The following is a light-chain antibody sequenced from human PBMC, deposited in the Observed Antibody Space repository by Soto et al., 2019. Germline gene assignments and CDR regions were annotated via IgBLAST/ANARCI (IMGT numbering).Light chain of an antibody. V-gene: IGKV3D-15*01. Sequence: ETVLTQSPGTLSLSPGESATLSCRASQNINSDLAWYVQKPGQAPRRVIYGASTWGTDVPPRFTGSGSGTEFTLTISGLQSEDFAVYYCQQYNSWPITFGQGTRL. CDR1: QNINSD. J-gene: IGKJ5*01. CDR3: QQYNSWPIT. CDR2: GAS.